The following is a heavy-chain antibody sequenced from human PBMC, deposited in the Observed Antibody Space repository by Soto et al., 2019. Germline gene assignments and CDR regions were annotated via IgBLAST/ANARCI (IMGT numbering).Heavy chain of an antibody. CDR2: ISYSGST. CDR3: ARDVGLQHDTGYYDFWSGKNNWFDP. Sequence: SETLSLTCTVSGGSISGHYWSWIRQPPGKGLQCIGYISYSGSTNYNPSLKSRVTISVDTSNNQFSLRLSSVTAADTAVYYCARDVGLQHDTGYYDFWSGKNNWFDPWGQGTLVTVSS. CDR1: GGSISGHY. V-gene: IGHV4-59*11. D-gene: IGHD3-3*01. J-gene: IGHJ5*02.